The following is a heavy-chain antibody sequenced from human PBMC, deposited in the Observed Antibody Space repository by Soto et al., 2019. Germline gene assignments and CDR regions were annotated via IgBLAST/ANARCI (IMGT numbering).Heavy chain of an antibody. D-gene: IGHD1-1*01. Sequence: QVQLVQSGAEVKKPGASVKVSCKASGYTFTSYDINWVRQATGQGLEWMGWMNPNSGNTGYAQKFQRRVTMTMNTSISTAYMELSSLRSEDTAVYYCARERTGTTSIDVWGQGTTVTVSS. CDR3: ARERTGTTSIDV. J-gene: IGHJ6*02. V-gene: IGHV1-8*01. CDR2: MNPNSGNT. CDR1: GYTFTSYD.